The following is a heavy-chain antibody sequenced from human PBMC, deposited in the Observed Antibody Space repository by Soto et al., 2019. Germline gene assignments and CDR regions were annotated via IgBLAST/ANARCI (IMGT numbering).Heavy chain of an antibody. V-gene: IGHV6-1*01. D-gene: IGHD4-17*01. Sequence: PFQTLSLNCAISGDSVSSNSAAWNWIRQSPSIGLEWLRRTYYRSKWYNDYAVSLKSRITINPDKSKNQLSLQLNSVTPEDTAVYYCARSEGAGDYGGWYFHXWGRVTLVTVSX. CDR2: TYYRSKWYN. CDR1: GDSVSSNSAA. CDR3: ARSEGAGDYGGWYFHX. J-gene: IGHJ2*01.